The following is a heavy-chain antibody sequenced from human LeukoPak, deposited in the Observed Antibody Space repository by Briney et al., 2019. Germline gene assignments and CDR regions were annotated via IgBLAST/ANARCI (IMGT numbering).Heavy chain of an antibody. CDR3: ARVPYYYDSSGYSLGEFDY. V-gene: IGHV4-34*01. J-gene: IGHJ4*02. CDR2: INHSGST. Sequence: SETLSLTCAVYGGSFSGYYWSWIRQPPGKGLEWIGEINHSGSTNYNPSLKSRVTISVDTSKNQFSLKLSSVTAADTAVYYCARVPYYYDSSGYSLGEFDYWGQGTLVTVSS. D-gene: IGHD3-22*01. CDR1: GGSFSGYY.